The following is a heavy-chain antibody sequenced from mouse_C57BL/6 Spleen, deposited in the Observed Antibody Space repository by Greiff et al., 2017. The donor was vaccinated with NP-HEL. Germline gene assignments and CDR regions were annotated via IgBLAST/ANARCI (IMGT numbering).Heavy chain of an antibody. CDR1: GYAFSSYW. V-gene: IGHV1-80*01. CDR3: ARSGSTTVVAPFDY. J-gene: IGHJ2*01. Sequence: VQRVESGAELVKPGASVKISCKASGYAFSSYWMNWVKQRPGKGLEWIGQIYPGDGDTNYNGKFKGKATLTADKSSSTAYMQLSSLTSEDSAVYFCARSGSTTVVAPFDYWGQGTTLTVSS. D-gene: IGHD1-1*01. CDR2: IYPGDGDT.